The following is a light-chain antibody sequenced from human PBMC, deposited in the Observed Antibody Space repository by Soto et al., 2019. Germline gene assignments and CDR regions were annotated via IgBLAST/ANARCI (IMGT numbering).Light chain of an antibody. CDR1: QSVSSSY. V-gene: IGKV3-20*01. CDR3: QQYGNSPPNT. Sequence: EIVLTQSPGTLSLSPGERATLSCRASQSVSSSYLAWYQQKPGQAPRVLIYGASSRATGIPDRFSGSGSGTDFTLTISRLEPEDFAVYFCQQYGNSPPNTFGQGNKVDIK. CDR2: GAS. J-gene: IGKJ2*01.